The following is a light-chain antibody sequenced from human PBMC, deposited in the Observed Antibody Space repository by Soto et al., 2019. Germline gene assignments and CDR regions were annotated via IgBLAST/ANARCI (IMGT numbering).Light chain of an antibody. CDR2: WSS. Sequence: DIVMTQSPDSLAVSLGERATIDCMSSQSLLYSANKKNYVAWYQQKPGHPPKLLIYWSSTRESGVPDRFSGSGSGTDFTPTISSLQAEYGPVYYCQQYFTSPLSFGTGTKVDIK. CDR3: QQYFTSPLS. CDR1: QSLLYSANKKNY. J-gene: IGKJ3*01. V-gene: IGKV4-1*01.